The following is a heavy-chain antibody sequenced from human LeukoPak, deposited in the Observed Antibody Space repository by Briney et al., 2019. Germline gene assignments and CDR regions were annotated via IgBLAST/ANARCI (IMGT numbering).Heavy chain of an antibody. J-gene: IGHJ4*02. CDR1: GGSISSDSYY. CDR2: IYYSGST. Sequence: PSETLSLTCTVSGGSISSDSYYWAWIRQPPGKGLEWIASIYYSGSTYYNPSLKSRVTISVDASRNQFSLKLSSVTAADTAVYYCASLAVAGLSEGYWGQGTLVTVFS. V-gene: IGHV4-39*01. D-gene: IGHD6-19*01. CDR3: ASLAVAGLSEGY.